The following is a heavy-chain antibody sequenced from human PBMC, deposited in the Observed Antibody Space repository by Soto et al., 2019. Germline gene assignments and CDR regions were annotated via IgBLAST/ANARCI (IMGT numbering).Heavy chain of an antibody. Sequence: GGSLRLSCAASGFTFSASTIHWVRQASGKGLEWVGRIASKGDSSATAYAASVKGRFTISRDDSKNTAYLQMNSLKTDDTAVYYCNRRLTTVTTIEPDMDVWGKGTTVTVSS. D-gene: IGHD4-17*01. V-gene: IGHV3-73*01. CDR3: NRRLTTVTTIEPDMDV. CDR1: GFTFSAST. CDR2: IASKGDSSAT. J-gene: IGHJ6*03.